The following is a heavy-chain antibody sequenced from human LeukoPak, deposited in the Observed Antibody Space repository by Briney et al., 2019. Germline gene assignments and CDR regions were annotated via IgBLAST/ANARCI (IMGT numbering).Heavy chain of an antibody. J-gene: IGHJ5*02. V-gene: IGHV1-69*13. CDR2: IIPIFGTA. D-gene: IGHD2-2*02. CDR3: ARDPPGYCSSTSCYSWFDP. Sequence: SVKVSCTASGGTFSSYAISWVRQAPGQGLEWMGGIIPIFGTANYAQKFQGRVTITADESTSTAYMELSSLRSEDTAVYYCARDPPGYCSSTSCYSWFDPWGQGTLVTASS. CDR1: GGTFSSYA.